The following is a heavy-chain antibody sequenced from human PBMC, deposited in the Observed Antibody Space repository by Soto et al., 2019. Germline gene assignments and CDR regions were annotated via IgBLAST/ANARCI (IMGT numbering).Heavy chain of an antibody. Sequence: LRLSCVASGLTFGSRAMSWVRQAPGEGLQWVSTITDTGGDAKYADSVRGRFVISRDNSKKTLYLQMTSLTAEDSAMYFCARGSTDSYPGSRIFDFWGRGTLVTVSS. CDR1: GLTFGSRA. CDR3: ARGSTDSYPGSRIFDF. V-gene: IGHV3-23*01. D-gene: IGHD3-10*01. J-gene: IGHJ4*02. CDR2: ITDTGGDA.